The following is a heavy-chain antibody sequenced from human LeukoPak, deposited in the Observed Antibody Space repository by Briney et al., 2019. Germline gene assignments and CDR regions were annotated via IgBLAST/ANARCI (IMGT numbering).Heavy chain of an antibody. CDR1: GFNFSTYS. V-gene: IGHV3-48*04. CDR3: TRGGVAAAGTGDY. J-gene: IGHJ4*02. Sequence: GGSLRLSCAASGFNFSTYSMNWVRQAPGKGLEWVSYISSTSSTIYYADSVKGRFTISRDNAKNTLYLQMNSLRAEDTAVYYCTRGGVAAAGTGDYWGQGTLVTVSS. D-gene: IGHD6-25*01. CDR2: ISSTSSTI.